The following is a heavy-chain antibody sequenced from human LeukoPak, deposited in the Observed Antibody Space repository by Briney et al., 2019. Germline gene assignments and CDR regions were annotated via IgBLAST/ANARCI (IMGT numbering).Heavy chain of an antibody. V-gene: IGHV1-18*01. CDR1: GYTFTSYG. D-gene: IGHD3-22*01. Sequence: ASVKVSCKASGYTFTSYGISWVRQAPGQGLEWMGWISAYNGNTNYAQKLQGRVTMTTDTSTSTAYMELRSLRSDDTAVYYCARAWYYYDSSGHNWFDPWGQGTLVTVSS. CDR2: ISAYNGNT. CDR3: ARAWYYYDSSGHNWFDP. J-gene: IGHJ5*02.